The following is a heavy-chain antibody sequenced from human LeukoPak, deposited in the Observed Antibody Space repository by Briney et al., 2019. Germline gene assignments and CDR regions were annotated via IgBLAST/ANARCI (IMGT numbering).Heavy chain of an antibody. J-gene: IGHJ5*02. CDR2: IYYSGST. V-gene: IGHV4-59*01. CDR1: GGSISSYY. CDR3: ARVLSPGRLLWFGELLATQEGNWFDP. Sequence: PSETLSLTCTVSGGSISSYYWSWIRQPPGKGLEWIGYIYYSGSTNYNPSLKSRVTISVDTSKNQFSLKLSSVTAADTAVYYCARVLSPGRLLWFGELLATQEGNWFDPWGQGTLVTVSS. D-gene: IGHD3-10*01.